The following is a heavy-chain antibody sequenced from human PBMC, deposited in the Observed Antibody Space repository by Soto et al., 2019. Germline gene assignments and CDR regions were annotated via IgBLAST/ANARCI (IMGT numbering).Heavy chain of an antibody. CDR1: GLTFSSHG. Sequence: QVQLVESGGGVVQSGGSMRLSCAASGLTFSSHGMHWVRQAPGKGLEWVAVISYDGSIKNYADSVKGRFTISRDNSKNTLYLQVNSLRTEDTAVYYCAKDSSVAALGWGQGTLVTVSS. CDR3: AKDSSVAALG. J-gene: IGHJ4*02. D-gene: IGHD6-6*01. V-gene: IGHV3-30*18. CDR2: ISYDGSIK.